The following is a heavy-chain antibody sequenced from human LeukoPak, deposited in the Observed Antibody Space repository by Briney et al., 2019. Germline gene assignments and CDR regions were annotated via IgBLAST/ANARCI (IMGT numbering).Heavy chain of an antibody. V-gene: IGHV1-46*01. CDR1: GYTFTNIY. CDR3: ARDAPGSGSYFFDY. J-gene: IGHJ4*02. CDR2: IKPSGGST. D-gene: IGHD3-10*01. Sequence: ASEKVSCKASGYTFTNIYMHWVRHVPPQSLEGMGMIKPSGGSTSYAQQCHGRVSMTRDTATTTVYMELSSLRSEDAADYYVARDAPGSGSYFFDYWGQGTLVTVTS.